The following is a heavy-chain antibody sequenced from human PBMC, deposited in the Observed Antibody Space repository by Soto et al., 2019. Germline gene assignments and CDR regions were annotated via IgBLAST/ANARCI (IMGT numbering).Heavy chain of an antibody. J-gene: IGHJ4*02. D-gene: IGHD6-13*01. CDR3: AREISARNIAAAGVTPAIYFDY. CDR2: INPNSGGT. Sequence: ASVNVSCKASGYTFTGYYMHWVRQAPGQGLEWMGWINPNSGGTNYAQKFQGRVTMTRDTSISTAYMELSRLRSDDTAVYYCAREISARNIAAAGVTPAIYFDYWGQGTLVTVSS. CDR1: GYTFTGYY. V-gene: IGHV1-2*02.